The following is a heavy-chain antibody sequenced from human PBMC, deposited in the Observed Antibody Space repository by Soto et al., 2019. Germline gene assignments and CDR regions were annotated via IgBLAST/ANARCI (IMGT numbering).Heavy chain of an antibody. D-gene: IGHD3-16*01. J-gene: IGHJ4*02. Sequence: QVQLVESGGGLIKPGGSLRLSCAASGFTFSNYYMSWIRQAPGKGLEWVSYISSGGSTIYYAAAEKGRFTISRDNAKNSLYLQMNSLRAEDTAVYYCARDQGGAIFDYWGQGTLVTVSS. V-gene: IGHV3-11*01. CDR3: ARDQGGAIFDY. CDR1: GFTFSNYY. CDR2: ISSGGSTI.